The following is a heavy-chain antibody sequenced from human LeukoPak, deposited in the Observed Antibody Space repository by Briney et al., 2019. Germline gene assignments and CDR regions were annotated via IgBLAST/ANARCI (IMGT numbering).Heavy chain of an antibody. D-gene: IGHD6-19*01. J-gene: IGHJ4*02. CDR1: GYTFSNYD. V-gene: IGHV7-4-1*02. Sequence: ASVKVSCKASGYTFSNYDMNWVRQAPGQGLEWMGWINTNTGNPTYAQGFTGRFVFSLDTSVSTAYLQISSLKAEDTAVYYCARDTPRYSSGWSQKMFDYWGQGTLVTVSS. CDR2: INTNTGNP. CDR3: ARDTPRYSSGWSQKMFDY.